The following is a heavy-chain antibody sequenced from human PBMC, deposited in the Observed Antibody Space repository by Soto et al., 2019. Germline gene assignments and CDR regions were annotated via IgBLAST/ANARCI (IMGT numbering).Heavy chain of an antibody. J-gene: IGHJ4*02. CDR1: GYTFTSYY. V-gene: IGHV1-46*01. D-gene: IGHD6-19*01. CDR3: ARDSGDSSGWYFFDY. Sequence: QVQLVQSGAEVKKPGASVKVYCKASGYTFTSYYMHWVRHAPGQGLEWMGIINPSGSSTSYAQKFQGRVTMTRDTSTSTVYMELSSLRSEDTAVYYCARDSGDSSGWYFFDYWGQGTLVTVSS. CDR2: INPSGSST.